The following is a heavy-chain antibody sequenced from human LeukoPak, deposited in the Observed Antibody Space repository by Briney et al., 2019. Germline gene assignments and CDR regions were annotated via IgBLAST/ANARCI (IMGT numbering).Heavy chain of an antibody. CDR2: IYTSGST. CDR1: GGSISSYY. CDR3: ARQSRQQLVLDAFDI. V-gene: IGHV4-4*07. D-gene: IGHD6-13*01. Sequence: KPSETLSLTCTVSGGSISSYYWSWIRQPAGKGLEWIGRIYTSGSTNYNPSLKSRVTMSVDTSKNQFSLKLSSVTAADTAVYYCARQSRQQLVLDAFDIWGQGTMVTVSS. J-gene: IGHJ3*02.